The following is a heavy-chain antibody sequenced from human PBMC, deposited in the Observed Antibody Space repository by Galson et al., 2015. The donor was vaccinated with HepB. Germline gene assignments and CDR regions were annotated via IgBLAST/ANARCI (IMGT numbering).Heavy chain of an antibody. Sequence: SLRLSCAASGFTVSRIYMSWVRQAPGKGLEWVSVIYSGGTTYYADSVKGRFTISRHNSKNTLYLQMNSLRAEDTAVYYCARDYYGSGSYPYGAFDIWGQGTMVTVSS. CDR3: ARDYYGSGSYPYGAFDI. J-gene: IGHJ3*02. CDR1: GFTVSRIY. D-gene: IGHD3-10*01. V-gene: IGHV3-53*04. CDR2: IYSGGTT.